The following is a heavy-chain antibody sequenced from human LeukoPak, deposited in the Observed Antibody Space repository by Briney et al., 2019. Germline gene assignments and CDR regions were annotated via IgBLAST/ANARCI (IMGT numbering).Heavy chain of an antibody. J-gene: IGHJ4*02. CDR3: ARDATYYDFWSGYYTLAYRLDY. V-gene: IGHV1-69*05. CDR2: IIRIFGTT. CDR1: GGTFSSYA. Sequence: SVKVSCKASGGTFSSYAISWVRQAPGQGLKWMGGIIRIFGTTNYAQKFQGRVTITTDESTSTAYMELSSLRSEDTAVYYFARDATYYDFWSGYYTLAYRLDYWGQGTLVTVSS. D-gene: IGHD3-3*01.